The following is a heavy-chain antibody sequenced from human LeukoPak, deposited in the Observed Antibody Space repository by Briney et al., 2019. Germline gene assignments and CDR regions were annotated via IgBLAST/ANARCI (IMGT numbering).Heavy chain of an antibody. J-gene: IGHJ3*02. V-gene: IGHV3-48*01. D-gene: IGHD2-21*02. CDR2: ISSSSSTI. Sequence: PGGSLRLSCAASGFTFSSYSMNWVRQAPGKGLEWVSYISSSSSTIYYADSVKGRFTISRDNAKNSLYLQMNSLRAEDTAVYYCARDDLHIVVVTAIPGDAFDIWGQGTMVTVSS. CDR1: GFTFSSYS. CDR3: ARDDLHIVVVTAIPGDAFDI.